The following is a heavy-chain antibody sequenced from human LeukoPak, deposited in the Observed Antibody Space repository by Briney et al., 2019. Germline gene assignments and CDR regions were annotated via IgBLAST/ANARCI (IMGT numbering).Heavy chain of an antibody. V-gene: IGHV4-31*03. Sequence: PSETLSLTCTVSGGSISSGGYYWSWIRQHPGKGLEWIGYIYYSGSTNYNPSLKSRVTISVDTSKNQFSLKLSSVTAADTAVYYCARDDIAAAGTSYWGQGTLVTVSS. CDR1: GGSISSGGYY. D-gene: IGHD6-13*01. CDR3: ARDDIAAAGTSY. J-gene: IGHJ4*02. CDR2: IYYSGST.